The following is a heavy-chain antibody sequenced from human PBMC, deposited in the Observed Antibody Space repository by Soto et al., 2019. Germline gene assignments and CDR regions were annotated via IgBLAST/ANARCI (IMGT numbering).Heavy chain of an antibody. CDR1: GFTFSSYG. CDR3: ARDKGDGYNYADY. D-gene: IGHD5-12*01. Sequence: QVQLVESGGGVVQPGRSLRLSCAASGFTFSSYGMHWVRQAPGKGLEWVAVIWYDGSNKYYADSVKGRFTISRDNSQHPLYLQMNSLRAEDTAVYYCARDKGDGYNYADYWGQGTLVTVSS. J-gene: IGHJ4*02. CDR2: IWYDGSNK. V-gene: IGHV3-33*01.